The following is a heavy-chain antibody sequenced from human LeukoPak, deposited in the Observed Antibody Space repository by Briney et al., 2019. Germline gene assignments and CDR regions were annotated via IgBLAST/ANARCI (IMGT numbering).Heavy chain of an antibody. D-gene: IGHD3-22*01. CDR3: ARERSGYTSGYNDALDL. Sequence: GGSLRLSCAASGFTVSDYYMSWVRQAPGKGLEWVSVFYSDGRTKYVDSVKGRFTISRDNSKNSLYLQMSRLRGEDTAVYYCARERSGYTSGYNDALDLWGQGTMVTVSS. J-gene: IGHJ3*01. CDR2: FYSDGRT. V-gene: IGHV3-53*01. CDR1: GFTVSDYY.